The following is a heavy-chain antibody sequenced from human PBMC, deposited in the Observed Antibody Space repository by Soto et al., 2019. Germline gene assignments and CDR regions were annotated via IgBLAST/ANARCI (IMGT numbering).Heavy chain of an antibody. V-gene: IGHV3-64D*06. CDR2: ISTNGGST. J-gene: IGHJ4*02. CDR1: GFTFSIYA. D-gene: IGHD3-22*01. CDR3: VKGEYYYDSSGYYPFDY. Sequence: PGGSMRLSCSASGFTFSIYAMHWLPHAPGKGLEYVSSISTNGGSTDYADSVKGRFTISRDNSKNTVYLQMSSLRVEDTAVYYCVKGEYYYDSSGYYPFDYWGQGT.